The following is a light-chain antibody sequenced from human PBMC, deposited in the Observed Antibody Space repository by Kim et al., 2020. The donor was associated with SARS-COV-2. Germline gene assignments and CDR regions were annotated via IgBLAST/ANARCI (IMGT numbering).Light chain of an antibody. V-gene: IGLV3-19*01. CDR1: TLRNYY. Sequence: SSELTQDPAVSVALGQTVRLTCQGDTLRNYYATWYRQRPGQAPVLVLYGKYNRPSGIPDRFSGSASGNTASLTITGAQAEDEADYYCNSRDSSGDHVVFGGGTQLTVL. J-gene: IGLJ3*02. CDR2: GKY. CDR3: NSRDSSGDHVV.